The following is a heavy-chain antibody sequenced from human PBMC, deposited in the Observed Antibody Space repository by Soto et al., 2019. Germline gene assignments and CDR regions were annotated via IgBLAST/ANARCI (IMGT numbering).Heavy chain of an antibody. Sequence: PSETLSLTCTVSGGSISSYYWSWIRQPPGKGLEWIGYIYYSGSTNYNPSLKSRVTISVDTSKNQFSLKLSSVTAADTAVYYCARVNLDDYGDFPYFQHWGQGTLVTVSS. CDR1: GGSISSYY. CDR2: IYYSGST. D-gene: IGHD4-17*01. CDR3: ARVNLDDYGDFPYFQH. J-gene: IGHJ1*01. V-gene: IGHV4-59*01.